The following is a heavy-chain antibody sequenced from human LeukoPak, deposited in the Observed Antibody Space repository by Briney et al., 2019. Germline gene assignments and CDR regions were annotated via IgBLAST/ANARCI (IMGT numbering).Heavy chain of an antibody. CDR3: ARSRSPPIGSSYYYYVDV. J-gene: IGHJ6*03. CDR2: TY. CDR1: GDSVSS. Sequence: SQTLSLTCAISGDSVSSRQSPSRGLAWLGRTYSVSVRGRITINPDTSKDQFSLQVNSVTPEDTAVYYCARSRSPPIGSSYYYYVDVWDKGTTVTVSS. D-gene: IGHD3-10*01. V-gene: IGHV6-1*01.